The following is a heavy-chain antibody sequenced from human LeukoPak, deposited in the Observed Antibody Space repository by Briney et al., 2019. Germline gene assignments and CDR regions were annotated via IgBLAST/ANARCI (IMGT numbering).Heavy chain of an antibody. V-gene: IGHV3-30-3*01. CDR1: GFTLSRNW. CDR3: ARLYTAMASFDY. Sequence: GGSLRLSCAASGFTLSRNWMSWVRQAPGKGLEWVAVISYDGSNKYYADSVKGRFTISRDNSKNTLYLQMNSLRAEDTAVYYCARLYTAMASFDYWGQGTLVTVSS. J-gene: IGHJ4*02. CDR2: ISYDGSNK. D-gene: IGHD5-18*01.